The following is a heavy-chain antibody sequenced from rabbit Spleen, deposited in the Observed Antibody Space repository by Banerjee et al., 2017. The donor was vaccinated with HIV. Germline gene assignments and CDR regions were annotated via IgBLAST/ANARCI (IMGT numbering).Heavy chain of an antibody. D-gene: IGHD8-1*01. CDR2: ISIGNGKP. Sequence: QEQLVESGGGLVQPGESLELSCKASGIDFDSDGISWVRQAPGRGPEWIAYISIGNGKPYYASWVKGRFTISSDNAQNTVFLQMTSLTVADTATYFCARDAGSGPYIDGYFNLWGPGTLVTVS. J-gene: IGHJ4*01. V-gene: IGHV1S47*01. CDR1: GIDFDSDG. CDR3: ARDAGSGPYIDGYFNL.